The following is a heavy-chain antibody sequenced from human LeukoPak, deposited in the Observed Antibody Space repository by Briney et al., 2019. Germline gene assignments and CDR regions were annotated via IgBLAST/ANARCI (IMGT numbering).Heavy chain of an antibody. CDR3: AFCSSSRCYTGAPFEH. Sequence: GGSLRPSCVVSGLSVNNFVLDWVRQAPGTGLEWVAGITGSGDGAYYADSVEGRFTVSRDNSERILFLQMDNVRDEDSAVCYCAFCSSSRCYTGAPFEHWGLGTLVTVSS. D-gene: IGHD2-2*02. CDR2: ITGSGDGA. CDR1: GLSVNNFV. J-gene: IGHJ1*01. V-gene: IGHV3-23*01.